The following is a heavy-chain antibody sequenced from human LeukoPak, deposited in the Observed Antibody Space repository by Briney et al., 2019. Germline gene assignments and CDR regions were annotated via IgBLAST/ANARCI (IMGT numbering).Heavy chain of an antibody. V-gene: IGHV4-34*01. CDR2: INHSGST. Sequence: PSETLSLTCAVYGGSFSGYYWSWIRQPPGKGLEWIGEINHSGSTNYNPSLKRRVTISVDTSKNQFSLKLSSVTAADTAVYYCARAISRYCSSTSCSKGGHFDYWGQGTLVTVSS. CDR1: GGSFSGYY. J-gene: IGHJ4*02. CDR3: ARAISRYCSSTSCSKGGHFDY. D-gene: IGHD2-2*01.